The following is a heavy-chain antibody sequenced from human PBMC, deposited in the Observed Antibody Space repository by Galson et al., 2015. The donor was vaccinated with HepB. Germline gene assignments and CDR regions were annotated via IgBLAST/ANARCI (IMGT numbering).Heavy chain of an antibody. Sequence: SLRLSCAASGFTFSSYGMHWVRQAPGKGLEWVAVIWYDGSNKYYADSVKGRFTISRDNSKNTLYLQMNSLRAEDTAVYYCARDGGGYYSPPWGNFQHWGQGTLVTVSS. CDR2: IWYDGSNK. D-gene: IGHD3-22*01. V-gene: IGHV3-33*01. CDR1: GFTFSSYG. J-gene: IGHJ1*01. CDR3: ARDGGGYYSPPWGNFQH.